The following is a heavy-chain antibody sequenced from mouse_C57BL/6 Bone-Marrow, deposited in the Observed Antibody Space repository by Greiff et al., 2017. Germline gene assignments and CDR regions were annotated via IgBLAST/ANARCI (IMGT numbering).Heavy chain of an antibody. CDR3: ARDPIYYDYDYWYFDV. Sequence: VQLQQSGPELVKPGASVKISCKASGYTFTDYYMNWVKQSHGKSLEWIGDINPNNGGTSYNQKFKGKATLTVDKSSSTAYMELRSLTSEDSAVYYCARDPIYYDYDYWYFDVWGTGTTVTVSS. J-gene: IGHJ1*03. CDR1: GYTFTDYY. D-gene: IGHD2-4*01. V-gene: IGHV1-26*01. CDR2: INPNNGGT.